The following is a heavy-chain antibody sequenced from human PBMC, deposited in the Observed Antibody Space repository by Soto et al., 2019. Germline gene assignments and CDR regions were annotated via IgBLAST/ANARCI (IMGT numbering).Heavy chain of an antibody. CDR2: ISASSSTT. CDR1: GFAFSRDV. Sequence: GGSLRLSCAVAGFAFSRDVMSWVRQAPGKGLEWVSAISASSSTTYYADTVKGRFTISRDNSKNTLHLQMNSLRAEDAAVYYCAKSTVAGTIFAHGMDVWGQGTTVTVSS. V-gene: IGHV3-23*01. CDR3: AKSTVAGTIFAHGMDV. J-gene: IGHJ6*02. D-gene: IGHD6-19*01.